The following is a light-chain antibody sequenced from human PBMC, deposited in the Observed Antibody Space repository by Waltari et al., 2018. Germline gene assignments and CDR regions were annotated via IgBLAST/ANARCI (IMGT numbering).Light chain of an antibody. CDR1: QDITRW. CDR2: AAS. V-gene: IGKV1-12*01. CDR3: QQSDSFPWA. J-gene: IGKJ1*01. Sequence: DIQITQSPSSVSASVGDRVPITCRASQDITRWLAWYQQKPGKAPKLLISAASSLQSGVPSRFSGSGSGTDFTLTISSLQPEDFATYYCQQSDSFPWAFGQGTKVEIK.